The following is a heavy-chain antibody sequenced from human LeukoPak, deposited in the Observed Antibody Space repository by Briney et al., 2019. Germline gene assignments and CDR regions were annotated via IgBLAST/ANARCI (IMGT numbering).Heavy chain of an antibody. V-gene: IGHV3-30*18. CDR1: GFTFSSYV. CDR2: ISYDGNNK. J-gene: IGHJ4*02. Sequence: SGRSLRLSCAASGFTFSSYVMHWVRQAPGKGLEWVVGISYDGNNKYYAESVKGRFTISRDNSKNTLYLQMNSLRDEDTAVYYCAKDWVVRGVISYWGQGTLVTVSS. D-gene: IGHD3-10*01. CDR3: AKDWVVRGVISY.